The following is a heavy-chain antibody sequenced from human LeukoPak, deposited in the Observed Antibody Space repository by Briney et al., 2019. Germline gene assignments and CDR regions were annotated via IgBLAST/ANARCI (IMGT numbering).Heavy chain of an antibody. D-gene: IGHD3-22*01. CDR1: GYTFTGYY. CDR2: INPNSGGT. Sequence: ASVKVSCKASGYTFTGYYMHWVRQAPGQGLEWMGWINPNSGGTNYAQKFQGRVTMTRDTSISTAYMELRSLRSDDTAVYYCARDFTQTTYYYDSSGYYYPSAYWGQGTLVTVSS. CDR3: ARDFTQTTYYYDSSGYYYPSAY. V-gene: IGHV1-2*02. J-gene: IGHJ4*02.